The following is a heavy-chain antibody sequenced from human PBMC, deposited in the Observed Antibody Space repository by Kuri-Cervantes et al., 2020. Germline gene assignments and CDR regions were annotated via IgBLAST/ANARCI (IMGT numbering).Heavy chain of an antibody. V-gene: IGHV4-39*01. D-gene: IGHD7-27*01. CDR1: GGSFSGYY. J-gene: IGHJ4*02. CDR2: IYYSGST. Sequence: SQTLSLTCAVYGGSFSGYYWGWIRQPPGKGLEWIGSIYYSGSTYYNPSLKSRVTISVDTSKNQFSLKLSSVTAADTAVYYCARRTNWEYYFDYWGQGTLVTVSS. CDR3: ARRTNWEYYFDY.